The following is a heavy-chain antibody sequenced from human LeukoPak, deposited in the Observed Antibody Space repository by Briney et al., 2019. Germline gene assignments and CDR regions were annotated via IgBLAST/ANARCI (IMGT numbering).Heavy chain of an antibody. D-gene: IGHD3-9*01. CDR1: GYTFTSYY. V-gene: IGHV1-46*01. CDR2: INPSGGST. Sequence: GASVKVSCKASGYTFTSYYMHWVRQAPGQGLEWMGIINPSGGSTSYAQKFQGRVTMTRDTSTSTVYMELSSLRSEDTAVYYCARDERYFDWLAIPYYYYYGMDVWGRGTTVTVSS. CDR3: ARDERYFDWLAIPYYYYYGMDV. J-gene: IGHJ6*02.